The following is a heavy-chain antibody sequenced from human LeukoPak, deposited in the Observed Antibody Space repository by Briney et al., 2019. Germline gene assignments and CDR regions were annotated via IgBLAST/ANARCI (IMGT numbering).Heavy chain of an antibody. CDR2: IWFDGSNR. J-gene: IGHJ4*02. D-gene: IGHD2-15*01. CDR3: ARDTSGYYDY. CDR1: GFTFRNYG. V-gene: IGHV3-33*01. Sequence: PGRSLRLSCEASGFTFRNYGMHWVRQAPGKGLDWVGVIWFDGSNRYYADSVKGRFTISRDNSKNTLYLQVNSVRAEDTAVYYCARDTSGYYDYWGQGALVTVSS.